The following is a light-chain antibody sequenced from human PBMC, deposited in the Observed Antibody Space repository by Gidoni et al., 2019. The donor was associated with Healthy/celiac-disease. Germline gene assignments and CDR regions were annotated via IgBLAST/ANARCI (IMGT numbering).Light chain of an antibody. Sequence: SYELTQPPSVSVPPGQTASITCSGDKLGAKYACWYQQKPGQSPVLVIYQDSKRPSGIPERFSGSNSGNTATLTISGTQAMDEADYYCQAWDSSTGNVVFGGGTKLTVL. CDR1: KLGAKY. J-gene: IGLJ2*01. V-gene: IGLV3-1*01. CDR3: QAWDSSTGNVV. CDR2: QDS.